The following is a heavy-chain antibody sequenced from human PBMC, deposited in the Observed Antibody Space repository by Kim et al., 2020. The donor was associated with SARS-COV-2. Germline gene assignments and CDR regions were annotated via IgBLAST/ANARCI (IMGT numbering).Heavy chain of an antibody. V-gene: IGHV3-7*01. CDR1: GFTFSSYW. D-gene: IGHD7-27*01. CDR3: ARGFNAALTRGYYYYYYMDV. J-gene: IGHJ6*03. CDR2: IKQDGSEK. Sequence: GGSLRLSCAASGFTFSSYWMSWVRQAPGKGLEWVANIKQDGSEKYYVDSVKGRFTISRDNAKNSLYLQMNSLRAEDTAVYYCARGFNAALTRGYYYYYYMDVWGKGTTVTVSS.